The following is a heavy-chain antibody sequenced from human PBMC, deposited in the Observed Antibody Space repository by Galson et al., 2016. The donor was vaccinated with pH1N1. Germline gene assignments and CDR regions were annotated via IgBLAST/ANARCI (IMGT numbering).Heavy chain of an antibody. J-gene: IGHJ4*02. V-gene: IGHV2-5*05. CDR3: AHTGFGEFLWYFDY. Sequence: PALVKPTQTLTLTCTFSGFSLSTSGVGVGWIRQPPGKALEWLALIYWDDDKRYGPSLKSRLTITKDTSKNQVVLTMTNMDPVDTATYYCAHTGFGEFLWYFDYWGQGTLVTVSS. D-gene: IGHD3-10*01. CDR2: IYWDDDK. CDR1: GFSLSTSGVG.